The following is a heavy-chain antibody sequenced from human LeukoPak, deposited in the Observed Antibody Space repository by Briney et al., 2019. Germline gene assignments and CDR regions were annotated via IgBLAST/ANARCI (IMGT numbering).Heavy chain of an antibody. CDR3: AKGRYSGSYQYFDY. CDR1: GFTFDDYA. Sequence: GGSLRLSCAASGFTFDDYAMHWVRQAPGKGLEWVSSISWNSGSIGYADSVEGRFTISRDNAKNSLYLQMNSLRAEDTAFYYCAKGRYSGSYQYFDYWGQGTLVTVSS. CDR2: ISWNSGSI. D-gene: IGHD1-26*01. J-gene: IGHJ4*02. V-gene: IGHV3-9*01.